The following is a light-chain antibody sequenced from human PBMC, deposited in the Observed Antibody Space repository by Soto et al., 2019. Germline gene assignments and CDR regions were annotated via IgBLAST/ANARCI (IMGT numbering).Light chain of an antibody. Sequence: PSTLSASVGDRVTITCRASQSISSWLAWYQQKPGKAPKLLIYKASTLESGVPSRFSGSRSGTEFTLTISSLQTDDFATYYCQQYDSSPLTFGGGTKVDIK. V-gene: IGKV1-5*03. CDR3: QQYDSSPLT. J-gene: IGKJ4*01. CDR2: KAS. CDR1: QSISSW.